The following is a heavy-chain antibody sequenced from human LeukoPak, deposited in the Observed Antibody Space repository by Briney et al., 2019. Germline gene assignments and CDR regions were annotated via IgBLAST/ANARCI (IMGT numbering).Heavy chain of an antibody. CDR3: AKMMGTVAGRYYYYYYMDV. CDR2: ISGSGGST. D-gene: IGHD6-19*01. CDR1: GFTFSSYA. J-gene: IGHJ6*03. V-gene: IGHV3-23*01. Sequence: GGSLRLSCAASGFTFSSYAMSWVRQAPGKGLEWVSAISGSGGSTYYADSVKGRFTISRDNSKNTLYLQMNSLRAEDTAVYYCAKMMGTVAGRYYYYYYMDVWGKGTTVTVSS.